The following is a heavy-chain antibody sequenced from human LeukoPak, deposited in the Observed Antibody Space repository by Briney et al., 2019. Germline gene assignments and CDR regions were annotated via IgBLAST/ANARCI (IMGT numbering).Heavy chain of an antibody. D-gene: IGHD6-19*01. CDR1: GYTFTSYD. CDR2: MNPNSGNT. V-gene: IGHV1-8*01. CDR3: ARGGRGSSGWYSDYYYMDV. J-gene: IGHJ6*03. Sequence: ASVKVSCKASGYTFTSYDINWVRQATGQGLEWMGWMNPNSGNTGYAQKFQGRVTMARNTSISTAYMELSSLRSEDTVVYYCARGGRGSSGWYSDYYYMDVWGKGTTVTVSS.